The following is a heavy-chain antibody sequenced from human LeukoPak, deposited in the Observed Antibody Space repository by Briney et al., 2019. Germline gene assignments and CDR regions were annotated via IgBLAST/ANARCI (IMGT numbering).Heavy chain of an antibody. CDR1: GFTFSSYA. V-gene: IGHV3-23*01. D-gene: IGHD2-15*01. CDR2: ISGSGGSI. CDR3: AKAPVTTCRGAFCYPFDY. Sequence: GGSLRLSCAASGFTFSSYAMSWVRQAPGKGLEWVSAISGSGGSIYYADSVKGRFTISRDNSKNTLYLQMNSLRAEDAAVYYCAKAPVTTCRGAFCYPFDYWGLGTLVTVSS. J-gene: IGHJ4*02.